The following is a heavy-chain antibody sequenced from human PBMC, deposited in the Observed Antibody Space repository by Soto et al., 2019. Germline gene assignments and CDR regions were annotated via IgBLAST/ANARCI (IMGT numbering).Heavy chain of an antibody. CDR1: GYSFTSYW. CDR3: ASLRDGYNPSSYFYDY. V-gene: IGHV5-51*01. Sequence: GESLKISCKGSGYSFTSYWIGWVRQMPGKGLEWMGIIYPGDSDTRYSPSFQGQVTISADKSISTAYLQWSSLKASDTAMYYCASLRDGYNPSSYFYDYWGQGTLVTVSS. D-gene: IGHD5-12*01. J-gene: IGHJ4*02. CDR2: IYPGDSDT.